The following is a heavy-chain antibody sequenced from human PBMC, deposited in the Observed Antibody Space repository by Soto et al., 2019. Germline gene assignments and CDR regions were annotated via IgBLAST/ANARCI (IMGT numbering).Heavy chain of an antibody. CDR1: GFTFRNYA. D-gene: IGHD3-9*01. CDR3: AKVWRGDDVLSAFAI. V-gene: IGHV3-23*01. CDR2: ISNGGTT. J-gene: IGHJ3*02. Sequence: GGSLRLSCAASGFTFRNYAMNWVRQAPGKGLEWVSVISNGGTTYYVDSVKGRFTISRDNSKNTVYLQINSLRAEDTAVYYCAKVWRGDDVLSAFAIWGQGTMVTVSS.